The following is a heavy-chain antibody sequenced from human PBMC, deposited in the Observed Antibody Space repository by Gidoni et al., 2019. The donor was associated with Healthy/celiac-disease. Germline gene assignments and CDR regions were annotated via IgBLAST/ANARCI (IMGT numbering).Heavy chain of an antibody. Sequence: EVQLVQSGAEVTQPGESLRCSCKGSGYSFPSYWLSWVRQMPGKGLEWMGRIDPSDSYTNYSPSFQGHVTISADKSISTAYLQWSSLKASDTAMYYCARNGDYMREYFDYWGQGTLVTVSS. CDR1: GYSFPSYW. D-gene: IGHD4-17*01. CDR2: IDPSDSYT. J-gene: IGHJ4*02. CDR3: ARNGDYMREYFDY. V-gene: IGHV5-10-1*01.